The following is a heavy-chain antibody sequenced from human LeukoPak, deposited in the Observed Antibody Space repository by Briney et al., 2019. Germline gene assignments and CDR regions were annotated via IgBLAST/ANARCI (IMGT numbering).Heavy chain of an antibody. J-gene: IGHJ6*03. CDR3: TPDLMDV. CDR1: GFPFTSAW. V-gene: IGHV3-15*01. Sequence: GGSLRLSCVVSGFPFTSAWMSWVRQAPGKGLEWVGRIKSKTDGGTADYAAPVRGRFTMWRDDARSALYLQMNSLQTEDTAVYYCTPDLMDVWGKGTTVTVSS. CDR2: IKSKTDGGTA.